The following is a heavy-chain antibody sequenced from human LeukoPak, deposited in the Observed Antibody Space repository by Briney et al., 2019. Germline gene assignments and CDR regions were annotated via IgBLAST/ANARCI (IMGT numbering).Heavy chain of an antibody. V-gene: IGHV3-23*01. J-gene: IGHJ4*02. CDR1: GFTFSSYA. CDR2: ISGSGGRT. CDR3: AKVYYDYVWGSYYFDY. Sequence: GGSLRLSCAASGFTFSSYAMSWVRQAPGKGLEWVSSISGSGGRTYYADSVKGRFTISRDNSRDTLYLQMNSLRDEDTAVYYCAKVYYDYVWGSYYFDYWGQGTLVSVSS. D-gene: IGHD3-16*01.